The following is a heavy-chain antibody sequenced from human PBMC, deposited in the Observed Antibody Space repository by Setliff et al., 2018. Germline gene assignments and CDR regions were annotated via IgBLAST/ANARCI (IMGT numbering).Heavy chain of an antibody. CDR1: GFTLTSYP. CDR3: TRDFLGATASFDI. D-gene: IGHD3-3*01. CDR2: INPDNGNR. V-gene: IGHV1-3*01. Sequence: VSCTASGFTLTSYPIHWVRQAPGQRLEWMGWINPDNGNRKYSQRFQGRVTITRDTSASTVFLELSTLRSEDTAVYYCTRDFLGATASFDIWGQGTMVT. J-gene: IGHJ3*02.